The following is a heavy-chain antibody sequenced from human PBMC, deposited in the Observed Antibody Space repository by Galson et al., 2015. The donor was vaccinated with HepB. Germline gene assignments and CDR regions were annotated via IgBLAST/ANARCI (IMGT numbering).Heavy chain of an antibody. D-gene: IGHD3-22*01. CDR2: IWYDGSNK. J-gene: IGHJ4*02. CDR3: ARDSAGMYYYDSSGYGYFDY. CDR1: GFTFSSYG. V-gene: IGHV3-33*08. Sequence: SLRLSCAASGFTFSSYGMHWVRQAPGKGLEWVAVIWYDGSNKYYADSVKGRFTISRDNSKNTLYLQMNSLRAEDTAVYYCARDSAGMYYYDSSGYGYFDYWGQGTLVTVSS.